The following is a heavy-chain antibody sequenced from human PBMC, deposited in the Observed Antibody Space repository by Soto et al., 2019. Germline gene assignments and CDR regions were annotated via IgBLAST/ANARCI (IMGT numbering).Heavy chain of an antibody. J-gene: IGHJ5*02. D-gene: IGHD3-9*01. Sequence: AASVKVSCKASGYTFTIYYMHWVLQAPGQGLEWMGIINPSGGSTSYAQKFQGRVTMTRDTSTSTVYMELSSLRSEDTAVYYCARDEGEFDGLLYKNWFDPWGQGTLDIVSS. CDR1: GYTFTIYY. V-gene: IGHV1-46*01. CDR3: ARDEGEFDGLLYKNWFDP. CDR2: INPSGGST.